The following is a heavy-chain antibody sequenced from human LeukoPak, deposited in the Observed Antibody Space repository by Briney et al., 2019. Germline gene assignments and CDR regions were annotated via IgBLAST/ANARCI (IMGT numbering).Heavy chain of an antibody. J-gene: IGHJ3*02. Sequence: GSLRLSCAASGFTFTKYWMSWVRQAPGKRLECVASINQDESVKRYVDSAKGRFTISRDNTQNSVCLEMNSLTAEDTALYYCARDLWAQQEGDGFDIWGQGTMVTVSS. CDR3: ARDLWAQQEGDGFDI. CDR1: GFTFTKYW. CDR2: INQDESVK. V-gene: IGHV3-7*03. D-gene: IGHD6-13*01.